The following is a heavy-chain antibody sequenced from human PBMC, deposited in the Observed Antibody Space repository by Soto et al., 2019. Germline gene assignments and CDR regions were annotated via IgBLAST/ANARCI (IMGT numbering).Heavy chain of an antibody. J-gene: IGHJ4*02. D-gene: IGHD3-3*01. CDR3: ARRAETNGWNGFGADKYYFDF. V-gene: IGHV1-8*01. CDR1: GYTFTSYD. Sequence: ASVKVSCKASGYTFTSYDIYWVRQATGQGLEWMGWLNPNTGDSGYAQKFQGRITVTSDTSINTVHMELSSLRSEDTAVYYCARRAETNGWNGFGADKYYFDFWGQGTLVTVSS. CDR2: LNPNTGDS.